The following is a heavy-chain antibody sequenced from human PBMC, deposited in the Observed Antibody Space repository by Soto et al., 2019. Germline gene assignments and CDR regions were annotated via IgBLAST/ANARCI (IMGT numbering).Heavy chain of an antibody. D-gene: IGHD6-6*01. Sequence: PGGSMRLSCAASGFTFSSYAMSWVRQAPGKGMEWVSAISGSGGSTYYADSVKGRFTISRDNSKNTLYRQMNSLRAEVTAVYYCAKYPSEVSYYFDYWGQGTRATSPQ. CDR2: ISGSGGST. J-gene: IGHJ4*02. CDR3: AKYPSEVSYYFDY. CDR1: GFTFSSYA. V-gene: IGHV3-23*01.